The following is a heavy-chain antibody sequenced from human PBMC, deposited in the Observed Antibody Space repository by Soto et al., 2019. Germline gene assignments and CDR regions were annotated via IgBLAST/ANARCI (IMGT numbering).Heavy chain of an antibody. CDR3: ARDAQSYYDDSSPQTDAFDS. J-gene: IGHJ3*02. Sequence: GASVKVSCKASGGTFSSYAISWVRQAPGQGLEWMGGIIPIFGTANYAQKFQGRVTITADESTSTAYMELSSLRSEDTAVYYCARDAQSYYDDSSPQTDAFDSWCQGTMLNVAS. CDR1: GGTFSSYA. CDR2: IIPIFGTA. V-gene: IGHV1-69*13. D-gene: IGHD3-22*01.